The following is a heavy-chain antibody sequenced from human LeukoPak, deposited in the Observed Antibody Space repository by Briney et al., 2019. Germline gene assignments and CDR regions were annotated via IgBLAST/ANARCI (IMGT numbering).Heavy chain of an antibody. J-gene: IGHJ4*02. V-gene: IGHV3-21*01. CDR3: ARGTYSSSPPFDY. D-gene: IGHD6-6*01. CDR2: ISSSSSYI. Sequence: GGSLRLSCAASGFTFSSYSMNWVRQAPGKGLEWVSSISSSSSYIYYADSVKGRFTISRDNAKYSLYLQMNSLRAEDTAVYYCARGTYSSSPPFDYWGQGTLVTVSS. CDR1: GFTFSSYS.